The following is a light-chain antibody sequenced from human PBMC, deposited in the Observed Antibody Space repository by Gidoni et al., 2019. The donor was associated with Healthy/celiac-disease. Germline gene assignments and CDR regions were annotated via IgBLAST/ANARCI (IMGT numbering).Light chain of an antibody. Sequence: DIQMTQSPSSLSASVGDRVTITCRASQGISNTLAWYQHKPGKVPKLLIYAASTLQSGVPSRFSGSGSGTDFTLTISSLQPEDVATYYCQKYNSVPRTFXXXTKVEIK. J-gene: IGKJ1*01. CDR2: AAS. CDR3: QKYNSVPRT. V-gene: IGKV1-27*01. CDR1: QGISNT.